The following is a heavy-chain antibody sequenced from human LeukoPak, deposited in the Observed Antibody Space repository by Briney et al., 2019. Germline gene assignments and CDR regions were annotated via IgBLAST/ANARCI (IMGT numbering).Heavy chain of an antibody. CDR1: GGSISSGGYY. Sequence: SETLSLTCTVSGGSISSGGYYWSWIRQPPGKGLEWIGYIYYSGSTYYNPSLKSRVTISVDTSKNQFSLKLSSVTAADTAVYYCARETRIAAAGTDAFDIWGQGAMVTVSS. CDR2: IYYSGST. J-gene: IGHJ3*02. D-gene: IGHD6-13*01. V-gene: IGHV4-31*03. CDR3: ARETRIAAAGTDAFDI.